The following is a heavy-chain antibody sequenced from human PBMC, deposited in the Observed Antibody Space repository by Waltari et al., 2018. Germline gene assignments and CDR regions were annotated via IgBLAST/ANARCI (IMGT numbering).Heavy chain of an antibody. J-gene: IGHJ4*02. CDR2: MSHDGSAT. CDR1: GFIFGSSS. Sequence: QVQLMESGGGVVQPGQSLRLSCAVSGFIFGSSSMHWVRQVPGKGPGWLAVMSHDGSATFYAASVRGRFTISRDNSKNILYLQMNNLRIEDSALYYCARDPDEYGSPSPTFESWGQGTLVTVSS. V-gene: IGHV3-30*01. D-gene: IGHD6-13*01. CDR3: ARDPDEYGSPSPTFES.